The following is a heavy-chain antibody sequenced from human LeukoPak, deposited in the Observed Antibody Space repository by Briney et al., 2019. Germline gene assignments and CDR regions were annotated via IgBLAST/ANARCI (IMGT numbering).Heavy chain of an antibody. CDR3: ARHFRVDSSGPYFDC. V-gene: IGHV4-59*08. D-gene: IGHD3-22*01. CDR2: IYSSGST. Sequence: PSETLSLISTVSGGSISTNYWSWIRQPPGKGLEGIGYIYSSGSTSYNPSLESRVTISVDTSRNQFSLKLNSVTAADTAIYYCARHFRVDSSGPYFDCWGQGILVTVSS. J-gene: IGHJ4*02. CDR1: GGSISTNY.